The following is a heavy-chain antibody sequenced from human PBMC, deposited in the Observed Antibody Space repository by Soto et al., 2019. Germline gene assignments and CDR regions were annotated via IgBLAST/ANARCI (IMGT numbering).Heavy chain of an antibody. Sequence: PSETLSLTCTVSGGSISSGDYYWSWIRQPPGKGLEWIGYIYYSGSTYYNPSLKSRVTISVDTSKNQFSLKLSSVTAADTAVYYCATSLMGATAGGMDVCGQGTTVTVS. CDR3: ATSLMGATAGGMDV. CDR2: IYYSGST. V-gene: IGHV4-30-4*01. J-gene: IGHJ6*02. CDR1: GGSISSGDYY. D-gene: IGHD1-26*01.